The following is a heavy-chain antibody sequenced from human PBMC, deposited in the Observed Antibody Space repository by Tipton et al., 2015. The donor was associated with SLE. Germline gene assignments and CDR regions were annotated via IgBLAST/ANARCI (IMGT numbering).Heavy chain of an antibody. CDR2: IYTGGRT. D-gene: IGHD2-2*01. CDR1: GGSIIGYY. J-gene: IGHJ5*02. CDR3: ARRDPGYCTSTSCYAGWFDP. V-gene: IGHV4-4*07. Sequence: TLSLTCTVSGGSIIGYYWSWIRQPAGKGPEWIGRIYTGGRTIHNPSLNSRVTMSLDTSKSQFSLKLTSVTAADTAVYYCARRDPGYCTSTSCYAGWFDPWSQGTLVTVSS.